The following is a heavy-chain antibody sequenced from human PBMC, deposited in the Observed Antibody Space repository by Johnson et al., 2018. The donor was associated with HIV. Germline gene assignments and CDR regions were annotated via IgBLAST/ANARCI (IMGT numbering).Heavy chain of an antibody. Sequence: VQLVESGGGLVQPGGSLRLSCAASGFTFSRYWMHWVRQAPGKGLVWVSRINTDGSSTSYADSVKGRVTISSDNSKNTLYLQMNSLRAEDTAVYFCAKDRTSWGFDAFDLWGQGTMVTVSS. D-gene: IGHD3-16*01. CDR2: INTDGSST. V-gene: IGHV3-74*01. J-gene: IGHJ3*01. CDR1: GFTFSRYW. CDR3: AKDRTSWGFDAFDL.